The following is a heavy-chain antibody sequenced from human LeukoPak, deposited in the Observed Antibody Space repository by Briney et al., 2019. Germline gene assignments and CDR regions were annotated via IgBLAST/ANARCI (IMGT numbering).Heavy chain of an antibody. Sequence: SETLSLTCTVSGGSISSSSYYWGWIRQPPGKGLEWIGSIYYSGSTYYNPSLKSRVTISVDTSKNQFSLKLSSVTAADTAVYYCARDIRWSTTSWYYYYMDVWGKGTTVTVSS. CDR1: GGSISSSSYY. V-gene: IGHV4-39*07. CDR3: ARDIRWSTTSWYYYYMDV. CDR2: IYYSGST. J-gene: IGHJ6*03. D-gene: IGHD2-2*01.